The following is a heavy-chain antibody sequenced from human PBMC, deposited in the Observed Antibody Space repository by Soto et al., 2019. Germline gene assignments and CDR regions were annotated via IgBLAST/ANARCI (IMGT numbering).Heavy chain of an antibody. D-gene: IGHD2-2*01. V-gene: IGHV3-11*01. CDR2: ISSSGSTI. J-gene: IGHJ6*02. CDR1: VFTFSDYY. Sequence: SLRLSCAASVFTFSDYYMSWIRQAPGKGLEWVSYISSSGSTIYYADSVKGRFTISRDNAKNSLYLQMNSLRAEDTAVYYCARVSRYCSSTSCTYGMDVWGQGTTVTVSS. CDR3: ARVSRYCSSTSCTYGMDV.